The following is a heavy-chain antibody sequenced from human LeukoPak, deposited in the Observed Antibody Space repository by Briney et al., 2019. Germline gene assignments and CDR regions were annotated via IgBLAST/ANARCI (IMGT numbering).Heavy chain of an antibody. CDR2: LYSGGSA. J-gene: IGHJ6*03. CDR3: ARAGGGYRYGYYYHFYMDV. Sequence: PGGSPRLSCAASGFNVSSNYMSWVRQAPGKGLEWVSLLYSGGSAFHADSVKGRFTISRDNSKNTLYLQLNSLRAEDTAVYYCARAGGGYRYGYYYHFYMDVWGKGTTVTVSS. CDR1: GFNVSSNY. D-gene: IGHD5-18*01. V-gene: IGHV3-53*01.